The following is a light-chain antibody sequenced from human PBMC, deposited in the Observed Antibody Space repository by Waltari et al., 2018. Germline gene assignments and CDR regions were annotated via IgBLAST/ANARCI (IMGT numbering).Light chain of an antibody. CDR3: QQYGSSVLYT. V-gene: IGKV3-20*01. J-gene: IGKJ2*01. CDR2: GAS. Sequence: VLTQSPGTLSLSPGDRASLSCKASQRLGKNYLAWYQTKPGQAPSLLIFGASSRAAGIPDRFSGSGSGTDFTLTISRLEPEDFAVYYCQQYGSSVLYTFGQGTKLEIK. CDR1: QRLGKNY.